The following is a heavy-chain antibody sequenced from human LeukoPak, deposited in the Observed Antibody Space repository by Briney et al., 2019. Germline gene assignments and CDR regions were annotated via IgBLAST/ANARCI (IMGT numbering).Heavy chain of an antibody. D-gene: IGHD6-19*01. J-gene: IGHJ5*02. Sequence: SETLSLTCTVSGGSISSYYWSWIRQPPGKGLEWIGYIYYSGSTNYNPSLKSRVTISVDTSKNQFSLKLSSVTAADTAVYYCARADLIAVAGSWFDPWGQGTLVTVSS. CDR2: IYYSGST. CDR1: GGSISSYY. CDR3: ARADLIAVAGSWFDP. V-gene: IGHV4-59*01.